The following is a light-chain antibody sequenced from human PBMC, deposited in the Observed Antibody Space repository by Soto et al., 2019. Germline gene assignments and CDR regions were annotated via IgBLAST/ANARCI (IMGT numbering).Light chain of an antibody. CDR1: QSVLYSSNNKNY. V-gene: IGKV4-1*01. CDR2: WAS. CDR3: QQYYSPPLT. Sequence: DIVMTQSPASLAVSLGERATINCKASQSVLYSSNNKNYLAWYQQKPGQPPKLLIYWASTLECRVPDRFSGSGSGTDFTLTISSLQAEDVAVYYCQQYYSPPLTFGRGTKVDIK. J-gene: IGKJ4*01.